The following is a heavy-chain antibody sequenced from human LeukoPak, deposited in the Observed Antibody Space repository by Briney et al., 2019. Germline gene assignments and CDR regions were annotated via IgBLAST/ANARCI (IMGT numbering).Heavy chain of an antibody. CDR1: GGTFSSYT. Sequence: SVKVSCKASGGTFSSYTISWVRQAPGQGLEWMGRIIPILGIANYAQKFQGRVTITADKSTSTAYMELSSLRSEDTAVYYCARDPVGPAAIPEIAVAGWGQGTLVTVSS. CDR3: ARDPVGPAAIPEIAVAG. D-gene: IGHD2-2*01. J-gene: IGHJ4*02. CDR2: IIPILGIA. V-gene: IGHV1-69*04.